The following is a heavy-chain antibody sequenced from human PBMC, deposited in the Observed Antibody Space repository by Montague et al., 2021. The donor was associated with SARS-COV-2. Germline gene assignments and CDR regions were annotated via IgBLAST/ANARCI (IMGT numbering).Heavy chain of an antibody. CDR2: IYYSGST. D-gene: IGHD3-10*01. J-gene: IGHJ5*02. Sequence: SETLSLTCTVSGGSISSSSNYWGWIRQPPGKGLEWIGSIYYSGSTYYNSSLNSRVTISVDTSKNKFSLKLNSVTAADTAVYYCARLVWFGELSSENWFDPWGQGTLVTVSS. V-gene: IGHV4-39*01. CDR3: ARLVWFGELSSENWFDP. CDR1: GGSISSSSNY.